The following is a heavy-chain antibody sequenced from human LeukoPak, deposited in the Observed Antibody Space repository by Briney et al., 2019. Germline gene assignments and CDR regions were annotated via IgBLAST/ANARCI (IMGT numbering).Heavy chain of an antibody. CDR1: GGTFSSYA. J-gene: IGHJ4*02. V-gene: IGHV1-69*13. D-gene: IGHD6-6*01. CDR3: AREYSSSSENGAFDY. Sequence: SVKVSCKASGGTFSSYAISWVRQAPGQGLEWMGGIIPIFGTANYAQKFQGRVTITADESTSTAYMELSSLRSEDTAVYYCAREYSSSSENGAFDYWGQGTLVTVSS. CDR2: IIPIFGTA.